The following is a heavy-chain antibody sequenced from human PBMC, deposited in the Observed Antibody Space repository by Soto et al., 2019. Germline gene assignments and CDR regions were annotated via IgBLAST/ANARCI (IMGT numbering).Heavy chain of an antibody. CDR2: LSSDGFGA. J-gene: IGHJ4*02. CDR3: ARDLGGPDY. CDR1: GFSLSPYW. D-gene: IGHD3-16*01. Sequence: LRLSCAASGFSLSPYWMHWVRQAPGRGLEWVSRLSSDGFGAAYADSVKGRFFISRDIARNTLFLQMSSLRADDTAVYYCARDLGGPDYWGRGTSVTVSS. V-gene: IGHV3-74*03.